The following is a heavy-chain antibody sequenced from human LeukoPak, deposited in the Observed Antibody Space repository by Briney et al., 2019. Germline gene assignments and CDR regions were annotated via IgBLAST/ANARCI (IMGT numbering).Heavy chain of an antibody. CDR2: IYYSGST. D-gene: IGHD5-24*01. Sequence: PGGSLRLSCAASGFTVSSNYMSWVRQPPGKGLEWIGYIYYSGSTYYNPSLKSRVTMSVDTSKNQFSLKLSSVTAADTAVYYCARRKRWLQFDYWGQGTLVTVSS. CDR3: ARRKRWLQFDY. V-gene: IGHV4-30-4*08. CDR1: GFTVSSNY. J-gene: IGHJ4*02.